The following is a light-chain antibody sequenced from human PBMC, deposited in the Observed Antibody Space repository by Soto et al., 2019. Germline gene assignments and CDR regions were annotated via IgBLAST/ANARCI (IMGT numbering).Light chain of an antibody. J-gene: IGLJ2*01. CDR1: SSNIGSYT. CDR3: AAWDDSLNGRVL. V-gene: IGLV1-44*01. Sequence: QSVLTQPPSASGTPGQRVTISCSGSSSNIGSYTVNWYQQRPGTAPKLLIYSNNQRPSGVPDRCPGSKSGTSASLAISGLQSDDEADYYCAAWDDSLNGRVLFGGGTKLTVL. CDR2: SNN.